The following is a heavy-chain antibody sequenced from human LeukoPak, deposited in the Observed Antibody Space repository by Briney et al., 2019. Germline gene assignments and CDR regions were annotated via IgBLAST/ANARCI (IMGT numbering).Heavy chain of an antibody. CDR1: GGSISSSSYY. J-gene: IGHJ4*02. CDR2: IYYSGST. D-gene: IGHD5-18*01. CDR3: TLTGDTDSPFDY. Sequence: SETLSLTCTVSGGSISSSSYYWGWIRQPPGKGLEWIGSIYYSGSTNYNPSLKSRVTISVDTSKNQFSLKLSSVTAADTAVYYCTLTGDTDSPFDYWGQGTLVTVSS. V-gene: IGHV4-39*07.